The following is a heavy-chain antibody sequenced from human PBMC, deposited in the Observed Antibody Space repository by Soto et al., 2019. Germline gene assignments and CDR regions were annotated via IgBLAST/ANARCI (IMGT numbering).Heavy chain of an antibody. CDR1: GGTFSSYT. D-gene: IGHD6-19*01. CDR2: IIPILGIA. J-gene: IGHJ4*02. V-gene: IGHV1-69*08. Sequence: QVQLVQSGAEVKKPGSSVKVSCKASGGTFSSYTISWVRQAPGQGLEWMGRIIPILGIANYPQKFQGRVTITADKATSPAYMELSRLISEDTAVYYSARDCSSCCRYWGQGTLVTVSS. CDR3: ARDCSSCCRY.